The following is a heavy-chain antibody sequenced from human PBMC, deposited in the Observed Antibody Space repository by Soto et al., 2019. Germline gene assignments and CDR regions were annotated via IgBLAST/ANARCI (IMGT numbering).Heavy chain of an antibody. J-gene: IGHJ5*02. CDR2: IYYSGST. CDR1: GGSISSYY. V-gene: IGHV4-59*01. CDR3: ARVVVPAAKGNWFDP. D-gene: IGHD2-2*01. Sequence: NPSETLSLTCTVSGGSISSYYWSWIRQPPGKGLEWIGYIYYSGSTNYNPSLKSRVTISVDTSKNQFSLKLSSVTAADTAVYYCARVVVPAAKGNWFDPWGQGTLVTVSS.